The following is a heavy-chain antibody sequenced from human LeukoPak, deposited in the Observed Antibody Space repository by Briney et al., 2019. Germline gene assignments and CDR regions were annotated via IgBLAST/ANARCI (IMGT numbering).Heavy chain of an antibody. Sequence: SETLSLTCAVYGGSFSGYYWSWIRQPPGKGLEWIGEINHSGSTNYNPSLKSRVTISVDTSKNQFSLKLSSVTAADTAVYYCARHGADGSVEYYFDYWGQGTLVTVSS. CDR1: GGSFSGYY. D-gene: IGHD3-10*01. CDR3: ARHGADGSVEYYFDY. CDR2: INHSGST. J-gene: IGHJ4*02. V-gene: IGHV4-34*01.